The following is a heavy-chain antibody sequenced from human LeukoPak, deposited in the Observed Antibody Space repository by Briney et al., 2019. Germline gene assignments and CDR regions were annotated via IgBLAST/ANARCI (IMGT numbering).Heavy chain of an antibody. Sequence: SVTLSLTCTVSGGPISSYYWSCIRQSPGEGVEWLGHVYYSGSTNYNPSLKSPVTISVDTSKNKFSLNLSSVSAADTAVYYCARVQDTSGYFYNFDYWGEGTLVTVSS. D-gene: IGHD3-22*01. CDR2: VYYSGST. CDR3: ARVQDTSGYFYNFDY. J-gene: IGHJ4*02. V-gene: IGHV4-59*01. CDR1: GGPISSYY.